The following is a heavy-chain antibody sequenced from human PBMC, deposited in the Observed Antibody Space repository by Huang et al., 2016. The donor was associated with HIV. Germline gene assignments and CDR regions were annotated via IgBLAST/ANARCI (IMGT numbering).Heavy chain of an antibody. J-gene: IGHJ4*02. D-gene: IGHD2-21*02. V-gene: IGHV5-51*03. Sequence: EVQLVQSEAEVKKSGESLKISCRGSGYSFTNYWIGWVRQRPGEGLEWMGVIYPADSDTRYSPAFQGQVTFSADKSTRTAYLQWSSLQASDTAIYYCARSEVLVTAVPFDHWGQGTLVTVSS. CDR1: GYSFTNYW. CDR2: IYPADSDT. CDR3: ARSEVLVTAVPFDH.